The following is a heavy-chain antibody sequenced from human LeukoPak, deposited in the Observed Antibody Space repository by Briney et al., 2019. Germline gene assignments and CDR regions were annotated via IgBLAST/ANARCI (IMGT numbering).Heavy chain of an antibody. J-gene: IGHJ5*02. CDR2: ISYDGSNK. CDR3: ARGSDSSGYSNWFDP. D-gene: IGHD3-22*01. CDR1: GFTFSSYA. Sequence: GGSLRLSCAASGFTFSSYAMHWVRQAPGKGLEWVAVISYDGSNKYYADSVKGRFTISRDNSKNTLYLQMNSLRAEDTAVYYYARGSDSSGYSNWFDPWGQGTLVTVSS. V-gene: IGHV3-30-3*01.